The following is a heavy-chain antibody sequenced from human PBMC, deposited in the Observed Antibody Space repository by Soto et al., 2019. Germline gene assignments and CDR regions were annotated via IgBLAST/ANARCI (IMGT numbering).Heavy chain of an antibody. D-gene: IGHD3-3*01. CDR1: GFTFSTYA. V-gene: IGHV3-30-3*01. Sequence: QVQLVESGGGVVQPGRSLRLSCAASGFTFSTYAMHWVRQAPGKGLEWGAVISSDGSNKYYADSVKGRFTISRDNSKNTLYLQMNSLRAEDTAVYYCARDKRDLRFLEWSYYFDYWGQGTLVTVSS. CDR2: ISSDGSNK. CDR3: ARDKRDLRFLEWSYYFDY. J-gene: IGHJ4*02.